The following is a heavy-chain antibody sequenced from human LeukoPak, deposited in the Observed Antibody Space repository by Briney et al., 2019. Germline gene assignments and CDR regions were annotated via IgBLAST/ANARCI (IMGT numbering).Heavy chain of an antibody. CDR1: GYTFTSQG. V-gene: IGHV1-18*01. Sequence: GASVKVSCKASGYTFTSQGLSWVRQAPGQGLEWMGWINTYNGKATYVQKFQGRVTMTTDTSTSTAYMELRSLRSDDTAVYYCASRSGSTPYYIDHWGQGTLVTVSS. D-gene: IGHD6-19*01. CDR2: INTYNGKA. CDR3: ASRSGSTPYYIDH. J-gene: IGHJ4*02.